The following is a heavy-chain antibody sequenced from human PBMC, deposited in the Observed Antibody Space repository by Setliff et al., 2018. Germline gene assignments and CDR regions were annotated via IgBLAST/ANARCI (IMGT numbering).Heavy chain of an antibody. J-gene: IGHJ4*02. V-gene: IGHV1-69*13. Sequence: GASVKVSCKASGGAFSTYSLSWVRQAPGQGFEWVGRIIPILGITNYVQRFQGRVTITADDSTSTIYMDVSSLRAKDTATYYCARDGGKYCATTSCFHFDYWGQGTQVTVSS. CDR3: ARDGGKYCATTSCFHFDY. CDR2: IIPILGIT. D-gene: IGHD2-2*01. CDR1: GGAFSTYS.